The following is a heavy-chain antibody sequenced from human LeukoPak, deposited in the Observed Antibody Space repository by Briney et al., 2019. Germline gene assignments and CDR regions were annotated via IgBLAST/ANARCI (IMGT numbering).Heavy chain of an antibody. J-gene: IGHJ6*02. D-gene: IGHD3-3*01. Sequence: GGSLRLSCAASGFTFSGSAMHWVRQASGKGLEWVGRIRSKANSYATANAASVKGRFTISRDDSKNTAYLQMNSLKTEDTAVYYCTSTGFLEWLLLGGYYYYGMDVWGQGTTVTVSS. CDR1: GFTFSGSA. CDR3: TSTGFLEWLLLGGYYYYGMDV. CDR2: IRSKANSYAT. V-gene: IGHV3-73*01.